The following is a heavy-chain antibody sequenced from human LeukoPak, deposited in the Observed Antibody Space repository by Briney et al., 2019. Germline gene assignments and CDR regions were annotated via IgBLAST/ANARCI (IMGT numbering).Heavy chain of an antibody. Sequence: PSETLSLTCAVSGYSISSGYYWGWIRQPPGKGLEWIGSIYHSGSTYYNPSLKSRVTISVDTSKNQFSLKLSSVTAADTAVYYCARRGARVVTQIDYWGRGTLVTVSS. D-gene: IGHD3-3*01. J-gene: IGHJ4*02. CDR1: GYSISSGYY. CDR2: IYHSGST. V-gene: IGHV4-38-2*01. CDR3: ARRGARVVTQIDY.